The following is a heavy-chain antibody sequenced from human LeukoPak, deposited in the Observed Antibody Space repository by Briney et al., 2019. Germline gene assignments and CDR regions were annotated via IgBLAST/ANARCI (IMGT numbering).Heavy chain of an antibody. Sequence: GGSLRLSCAASGFTFSSYAMSWVRQAPGKGLEWVSAISGSGGSTYYADSVKGRFTISRDNSKNTLYLQMNSLRAEDTAVYYCARDFASSRGGNLYSYMDVWGKGTTVTVSS. D-gene: IGHD3-16*01. V-gene: IGHV3-23*01. J-gene: IGHJ6*03. CDR1: GFTFSSYA. CDR3: ARDFASSRGGNLYSYMDV. CDR2: ISGSGGST.